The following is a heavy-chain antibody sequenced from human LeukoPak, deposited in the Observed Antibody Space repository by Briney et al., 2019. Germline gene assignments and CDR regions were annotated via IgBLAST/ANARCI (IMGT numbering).Heavy chain of an antibody. CDR1: GFTFSSYA. CDR2: ISSNGGST. V-gene: IGHV3-64*01. Sequence: GGSLRLSCAASGFTFSSYAMHWVRQAPGKGLEYVSAISSNGGSTYYANSVKGGFTISRDNSKSTLYLQMGSLRAEDMAVYYCAKAAAGLVRDYFDYWGQGTLVTVSS. J-gene: IGHJ4*02. CDR3: AKAAAGLVRDYFDY. D-gene: IGHD6-19*01.